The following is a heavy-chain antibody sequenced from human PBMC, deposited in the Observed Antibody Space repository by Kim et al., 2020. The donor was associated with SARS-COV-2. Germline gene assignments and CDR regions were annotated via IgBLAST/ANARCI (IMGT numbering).Heavy chain of an antibody. CDR2: ISSSGSTI. CDR3: ARDSVRRRVGRYFDL. J-gene: IGHJ2*01. CDR1: GFTFSSYE. D-gene: IGHD3-10*01. V-gene: IGHV3-48*03. Sequence: GGSLRLSCAASGFTFSSYEMNWVRKAPGKGLEWVSYISSSGSTIYYADSVKGRFTISRDNAKNSLYLQMNSLRAEDTAVYYCARDSVRRRVGRYFDLWGRGTLVTVSS.